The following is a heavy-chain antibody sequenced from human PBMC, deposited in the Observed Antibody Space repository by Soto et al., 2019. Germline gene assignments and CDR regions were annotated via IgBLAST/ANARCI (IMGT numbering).Heavy chain of an antibody. V-gene: IGHV1-18*01. CDR1: GYTFTSYG. D-gene: IGHD6-19*01. Sequence: ASVKVSCKASGYTFTSYGISWVRQAPGQGLEWMGWISAYNGNTNYAQKLQGRVTMTTDTSTSTAYMELRSLRSDDTAVYYCARDPLLAVAGDFDYWGQGTLATVSS. J-gene: IGHJ4*02. CDR3: ARDPLLAVAGDFDY. CDR2: ISAYNGNT.